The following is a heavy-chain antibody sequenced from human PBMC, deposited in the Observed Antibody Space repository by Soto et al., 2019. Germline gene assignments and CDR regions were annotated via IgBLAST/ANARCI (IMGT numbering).Heavy chain of an antibody. CDR2: RNANSGCA. CDR1: GYTFTGYY. D-gene: IGHD5-12*01. V-gene: IGHV1-2*02. Sequence: QVQLVQSGAEVKKPGASVRVSCKGLGYTFTGYYIHWIRQAPGQGLEWLAWRNANSGCASHAQKFQGRVTMTRETSISTVYMELSRLTSDDTAVYYCAREKIVAGFYYGLDVWGQGTTVTVSS. J-gene: IGHJ6*02. CDR3: AREKIVAGFYYGLDV.